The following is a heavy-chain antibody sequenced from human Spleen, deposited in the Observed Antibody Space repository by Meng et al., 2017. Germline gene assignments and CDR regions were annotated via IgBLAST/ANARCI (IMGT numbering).Heavy chain of an antibody. Sequence: SETLSLTCAVSGASITNNNWWTWIRQSPGKGLEWIGEIYHSGSTSYNPSLKSRVTISVDKSKSQFSLNLTSVTAADTAVYYCARGQQWLANYYFDYWGQGTLVTVSS. D-gene: IGHD6-19*01. J-gene: IGHJ4*01. V-gene: IGHV4-4*02. CDR1: GASITNNNW. CDR2: IYHSGST. CDR3: ARGQQWLANYYFDY.